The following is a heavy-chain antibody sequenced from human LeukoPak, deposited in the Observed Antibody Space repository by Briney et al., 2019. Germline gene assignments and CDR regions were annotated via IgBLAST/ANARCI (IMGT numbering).Heavy chain of an antibody. D-gene: IGHD2-21*02. CDR3: AKVRYCGGDCYSNVDY. J-gene: IGHJ4*02. Sequence: PGGSLRLSCAASGFTFSSYAMSWVRQAPGKGLEWVSAISGSGGSTYYADSVKGRFTISRDNSKNTLYLQMNSPRAEDTAVYYCAKVRYCGGDCYSNVDYWGQGTLVTVSS. V-gene: IGHV3-23*01. CDR1: GFTFSSYA. CDR2: ISGSGGST.